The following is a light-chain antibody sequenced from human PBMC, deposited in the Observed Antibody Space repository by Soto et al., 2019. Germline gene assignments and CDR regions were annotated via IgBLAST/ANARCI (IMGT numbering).Light chain of an antibody. CDR3: QQYGSSPRT. Sequence: EIVLTQSPDTLSLSPGERATLSCRASQSISSNFLAWYQQKAGQAPRLLIYGASSRATGIPDRFSGSGSGTDFTLTIRRLEPEDFAVYYCQQYGSSPRTFGGGTKVDIK. J-gene: IGKJ4*01. CDR2: GAS. V-gene: IGKV3-20*01. CDR1: QSISSNF.